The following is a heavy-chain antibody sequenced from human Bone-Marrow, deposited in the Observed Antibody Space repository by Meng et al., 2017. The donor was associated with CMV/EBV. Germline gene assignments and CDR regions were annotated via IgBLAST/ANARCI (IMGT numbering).Heavy chain of an antibody. Sequence: GESLKISCKGSGYGFTSYWIGWVRQMPGKGLEWMGIIYPGDSDINYNPSFEGQVIISADKSISTAYLQWSGLKASDTAMYYCARLRGYDGNDCVDFWGQGTLVTVSS. CDR2: IYPGDSDI. CDR3: ARLRGYDGNDCVDF. D-gene: IGHD5-12*01. J-gene: IGHJ4*02. CDR1: GYGFTSYW. V-gene: IGHV5-51*01.